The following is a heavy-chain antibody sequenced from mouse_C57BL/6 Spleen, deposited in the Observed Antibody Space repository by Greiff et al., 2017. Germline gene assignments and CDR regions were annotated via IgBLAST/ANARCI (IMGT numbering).Heavy chain of an antibody. V-gene: IGHV1-55*01. J-gene: IGHJ3*01. Sequence: QVQLQQPGAELVKPGASVKMSCKASGYTFTSYWITWVKQRPGQGLEWIGDIYPGSGSTNYNEKFKSKATLTVDTSSSTAYMQLSSLTSEDSAVYYCAREDGNYVGFAYWGQGTLVTVSA. CDR2: IYPGSGST. CDR1: GYTFTSYW. CDR3: AREDGNYVGFAY. D-gene: IGHD2-1*01.